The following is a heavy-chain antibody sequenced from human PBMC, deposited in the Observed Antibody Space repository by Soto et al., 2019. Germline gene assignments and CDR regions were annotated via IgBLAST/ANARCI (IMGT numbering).Heavy chain of an antibody. Sequence: QLQLQESGPGLVKPSATLSLTCAVSGGSISGSYYYSGWLRQSPGKGPEWIGSVFYTGFTSYNPSLESRVAVAVDTAKNQFSLKVSGVSAADTAVYYCASSQTGYNWNYFDHWGQGALVTVSS. V-gene: IGHV4-39*01. CDR1: GGSISGSYYY. D-gene: IGHD1-20*01. J-gene: IGHJ4*02. CDR2: VFYTGFT. CDR3: ASSQTGYNWNYFDH.